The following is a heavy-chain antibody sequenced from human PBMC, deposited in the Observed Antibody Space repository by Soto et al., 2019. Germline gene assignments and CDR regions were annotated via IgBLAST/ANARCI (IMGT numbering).Heavy chain of an antibody. CDR1: GYTFTFRY. J-gene: IGHJ5*02. V-gene: IGHV1-45*02. D-gene: IGHD2-2*01. CDR3: ARVVPGAEAWFGP. CDR2: ITPFKSDT. Sequence: SVKVSCKASGYTFTFRYLHWVRQAPGQALEWMGWITPFKSDTNYAQKFQDRVTITRDRSVSTAYMELSNLRSDDTAVYYCARVVPGAEAWFGPWGQGTLVTVSS.